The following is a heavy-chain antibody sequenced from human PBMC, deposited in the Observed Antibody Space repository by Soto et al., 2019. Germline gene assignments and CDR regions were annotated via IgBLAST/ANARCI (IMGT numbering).Heavy chain of an antibody. J-gene: IGHJ6*02. V-gene: IGHV4-39*07. CDR3: AREVHDYKLHYYYGLDV. Sequence: SETLSLTCTVSGGSISSVPYSWGWLRQPPGKELEWIGHFYYNGSTNYNPSLKSRVTISIDTSKNQFSLKLTSMTAADTAIYHCAREVHDYKLHYYYGLDVWGQGTTVTVSS. CDR1: GGSISSVPYS. CDR2: FYYNGST. D-gene: IGHD4-4*01.